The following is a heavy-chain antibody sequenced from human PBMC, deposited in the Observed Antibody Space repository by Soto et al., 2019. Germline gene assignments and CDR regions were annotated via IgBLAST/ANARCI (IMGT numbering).Heavy chain of an antibody. J-gene: IGHJ4*02. CDR3: AREGGDGVDF. D-gene: IGHD3-16*01. V-gene: IGHV4-31*01. CDR1: GGSISSGSYY. CDR2: IYYTGSS. Sequence: QVQMQESGPGLVKPSQTLSLTCTVSGGSISSGSYYWTWIRPHPGKGLEWIGYIYYTGSSNYNQSLKSPVTISVDTSKNQFSLKLSAVTAADTAVYYCAREGGDGVDFWGQGTLVSVSS.